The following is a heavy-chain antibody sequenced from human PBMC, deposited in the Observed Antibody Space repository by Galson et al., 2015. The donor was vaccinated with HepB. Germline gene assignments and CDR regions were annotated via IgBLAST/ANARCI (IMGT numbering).Heavy chain of an antibody. CDR2: IWYDGSNK. CDR3: AKDYTYYYDSSGFFDY. Sequence: SLRLSCAASGFTFSSYGMHWVRQAPGKGLEWVAVIWYDGSNKYYADSVKGRFTISRDNSKNTLYLQMNSLRAEDTAVYYCAKDYTYYYDSSGFFDYWGQGTLVTVSS. D-gene: IGHD3-22*01. CDR1: GFTFSSYG. V-gene: IGHV3-33*06. J-gene: IGHJ4*02.